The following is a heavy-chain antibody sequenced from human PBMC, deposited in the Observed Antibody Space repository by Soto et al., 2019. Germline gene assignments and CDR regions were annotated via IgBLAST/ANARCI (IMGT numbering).Heavy chain of an antibody. CDR3: TRASRGNHDSIKWFDS. Sequence: SRRPSCGASGITFSSYGLNGVHQPPDKGLEGVAVIWYNVSNQYSANCVKGRFTIPRDNSKNTLYLQMKSREAEDRPVYYWTRASRGNHDSIKWFDSWGQGTLVTVSS. CDR1: GITFSSYG. J-gene: IGHJ5*01. CDR2: IWYNVSNQ. D-gene: IGHD3-22*01. V-gene: IGHV3-33*01.